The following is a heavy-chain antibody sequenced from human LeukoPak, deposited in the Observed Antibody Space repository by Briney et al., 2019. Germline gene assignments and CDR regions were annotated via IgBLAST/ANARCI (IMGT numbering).Heavy chain of an antibody. CDR2: IYTSGST. J-gene: IGHJ5*02. CDR1: GGSISSYY. CDR3: ARTYYYGSGSYYNAYWFDP. Sequence: PSETLSLTCTVSGGSISSYYWSWIRQPPGKGLEWIGYIYTSGSTNYNPSLKSRVTISVDTSKNQFSLKLSSVTAADTAVYYCARTYYYGSGSYYNAYWFDPWGQGTLVTVSS. V-gene: IGHV4-4*09. D-gene: IGHD3-10*01.